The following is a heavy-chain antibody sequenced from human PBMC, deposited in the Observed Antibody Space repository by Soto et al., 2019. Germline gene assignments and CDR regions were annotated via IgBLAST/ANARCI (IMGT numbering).Heavy chain of an antibody. Sequence: PSETLSLTCTVSGGSISSSSYYWGWIRQPPGKGLEWIGSIYYSGSTYYNPSLKSRVTISVDTSKNQFSLKLSSVTAADTAVYYCIGGIDRYDCRSGYPLDVWGKGTTVTVSS. D-gene: IGHD3-3*01. J-gene: IGHJ6*03. CDR3: IGGIDRYDCRSGYPLDV. CDR1: GGSISSSSYY. V-gene: IGHV4-39*01. CDR2: IYYSGST.